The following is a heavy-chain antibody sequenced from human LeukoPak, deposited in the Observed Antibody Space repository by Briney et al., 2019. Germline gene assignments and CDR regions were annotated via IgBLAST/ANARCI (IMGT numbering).Heavy chain of an antibody. Sequence: SSETLSLTCTVPGASISSSTYYWGWIRQPPGKGLDWIGCIYETGSTYYKSSLKSRVTISVDTSKNQFSLKLSSVTAADTAVYYCARHSGSGYYFYFYTMDVWGQGATVTVSS. CDR1: GASISSSTYY. V-gene: IGHV4-39*01. CDR2: IYETGST. D-gene: IGHD2-15*01. CDR3: ARHSGSGYYFYFYTMDV. J-gene: IGHJ6*01.